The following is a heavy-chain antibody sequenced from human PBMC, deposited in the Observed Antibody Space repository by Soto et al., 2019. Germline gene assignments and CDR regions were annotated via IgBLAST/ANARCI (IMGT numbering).Heavy chain of an antibody. CDR3: ARDTYYHDSSGYYGFAY. CDR2: ISYDGHNN. D-gene: IGHD3-22*01. V-gene: IGHV3-30*03. CDR1: EFTFSSYG. J-gene: IGHJ4*02. Sequence: QVPLVESGGGVVQPGRSLTLSCAASEFTFSSYGIHWVRQAPGKGLEWVAIISYDGHNNQYADSVKGRCTISRDNSKSTVHLQMNSLSVEDTAVYYCARDTYYHDSSGYYGFAYWGQGTLVTVSS.